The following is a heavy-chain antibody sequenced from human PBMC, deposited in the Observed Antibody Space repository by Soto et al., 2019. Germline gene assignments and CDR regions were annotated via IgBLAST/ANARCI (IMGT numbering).Heavy chain of an antibody. CDR1: GFTFSTYW. CDR2: ISSDGTTT. J-gene: IGHJ6*02. D-gene: IGHD3-9*01. V-gene: IGHV3-74*01. CDR3: ARDNQYFDLLSYPYYYYGMDV. Sequence: GGSLRLSCAASGFTFSTYWMHWVRQAPGKGLVWVSLISSDGTTTSYADSVKGRFTISRDNAKSTLYLQMNSLRAEDTAVYYCARDNQYFDLLSYPYYYYGMDVWGQATTVTVSS.